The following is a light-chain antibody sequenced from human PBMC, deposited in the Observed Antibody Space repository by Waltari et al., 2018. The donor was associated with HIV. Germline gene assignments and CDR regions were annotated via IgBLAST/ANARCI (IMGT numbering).Light chain of an antibody. CDR2: DVT. J-gene: IGLJ3*02. Sequence: QSALTQPASVSGSPGQSIAISCTGTNNDAGGYKYVSWYQQHPGTAPNLVIYDVTIRPSTVSDLFSGTKAGNTASLTISGLQAEDEADYYCSSYTGTGTWVFGGGTKVTVL. V-gene: IGLV2-14*03. CDR3: SSYTGTGTWV. CDR1: NNDAGGYKY.